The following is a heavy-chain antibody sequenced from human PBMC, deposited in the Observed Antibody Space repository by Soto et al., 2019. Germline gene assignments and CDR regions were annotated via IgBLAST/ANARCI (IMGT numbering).Heavy chain of an antibody. CDR2: INHSGRV. Sequence: SETLSLTCAVYGGSSSGHSWTWIRQSPGKGLEWIGDINHSGRVNYSPSLKSRVTISLDTSKNQFSLTLSAVTAADTAMYYCSTRAYDTTGYYRFDPWGQGTLVTVSS. CDR1: GGSSSGHS. CDR3: STRAYDTTGYYRFDP. J-gene: IGHJ5*01. D-gene: IGHD3-22*01. V-gene: IGHV4-34*01.